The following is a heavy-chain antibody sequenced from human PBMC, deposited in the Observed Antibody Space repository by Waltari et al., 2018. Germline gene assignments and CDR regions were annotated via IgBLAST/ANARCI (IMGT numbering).Heavy chain of an antibody. V-gene: IGHV4-38-2*01. D-gene: IGHD6-6*01. CDR3: ARRGYSSSVDY. CDR2: IYHSGST. J-gene: IGHJ4*02. Sequence: QVQLQESGPVLVKPSETRSLPCAVSGYSISNGYYWGWIRQPPGKGLEWIGSIYHSGSTYYNPSLKSRVTISVDTSKNQFSLKLSSVTAADTAVYYCARRGYSSSVDYWGQGTLVTVSS. CDR1: GYSISNGYY.